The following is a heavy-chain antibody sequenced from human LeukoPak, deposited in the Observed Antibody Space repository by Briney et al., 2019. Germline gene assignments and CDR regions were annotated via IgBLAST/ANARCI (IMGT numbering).Heavy chain of an antibody. Sequence: ASVKVSCKASGYTFTSYGISWVRQAPGQGLEWMGWISAYNGNTNYAQKLQGRVTMTTDTSTSTAYMELRSLRSDDTAVYYCAREGILAYCGGDCYFDAFDIWGQGTMVTVSS. V-gene: IGHV1-18*01. CDR2: ISAYNGNT. CDR1: GYTFTSYG. CDR3: AREGILAYCGGDCYFDAFDI. D-gene: IGHD2-21*02. J-gene: IGHJ3*02.